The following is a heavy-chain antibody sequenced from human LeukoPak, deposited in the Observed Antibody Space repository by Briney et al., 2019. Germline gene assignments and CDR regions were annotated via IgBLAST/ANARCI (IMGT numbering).Heavy chain of an antibody. D-gene: IGHD6-6*01. CDR1: GFTFSSYA. J-gene: IGHJ4*02. Sequence: GGSLRLSCAASGFTFSSYAMSWVRQAPGKGLEWVSTISTSGGSTYYADSVKGRFPISGGNSKNTLYLQMNSLRAEDTAVYYCAKAWSIAAHFDYWGQGTLVTVSS. CDR2: ISTSGGST. V-gene: IGHV3-23*01. CDR3: AKAWSIAAHFDY.